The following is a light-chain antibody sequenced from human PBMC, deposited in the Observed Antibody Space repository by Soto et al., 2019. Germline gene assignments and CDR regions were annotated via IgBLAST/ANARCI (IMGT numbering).Light chain of an antibody. CDR3: QSYDNSLSGFYV. Sequence: QSVVTQPPSVSGAPGQRVTISCTGSSSNIGAGYDVHWYQQLPGRAPKLLIYANSNRPSGVPDRFSGSRSGTSASLAITGLQAEDEADYSCQSYDNSLSGFYVFGTGTKVTVL. CDR1: SSNIGAGYD. CDR2: ANS. J-gene: IGLJ1*01. V-gene: IGLV1-40*01.